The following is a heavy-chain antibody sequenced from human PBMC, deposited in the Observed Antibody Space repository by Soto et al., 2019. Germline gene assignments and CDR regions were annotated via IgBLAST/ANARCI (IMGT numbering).Heavy chain of an antibody. Sequence: QVQLQQWGAGLLKPSETLSLTCAVYGGSFSGYYWSWIRQPPGKGLEWNGEINHSGSTNYNPSLKSRVTITVDTSKNPFSLKLSSVTAADTAVYYCARGRVTMVRGELDYWGQGTLVTVSS. V-gene: IGHV4-34*01. CDR2: INHSGST. D-gene: IGHD3-10*01. J-gene: IGHJ4*02. CDR3: ARGRVTMVRGELDY. CDR1: GGSFSGYY.